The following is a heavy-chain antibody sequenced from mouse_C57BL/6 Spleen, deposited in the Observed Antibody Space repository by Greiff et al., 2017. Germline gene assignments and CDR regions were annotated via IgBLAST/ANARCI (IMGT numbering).Heavy chain of an antibody. CDR2: IYPGSGNT. Sequence: QVQLQQPGAELVKPGASVKMSCKASGYTFTSYWITWVKQRPGQGLEWIGDIYPGSGNTNYNEKCKSKATLTVDTSSSTAYMQLSSLTSEESAVYYCARRRDYGGGYGDFDGWGTGTTVTVSS. D-gene: IGHD1-1*01. J-gene: IGHJ1*03. V-gene: IGHV1-55*01. CDR1: GYTFTSYW. CDR3: ARRRDYGGGYGDFDG.